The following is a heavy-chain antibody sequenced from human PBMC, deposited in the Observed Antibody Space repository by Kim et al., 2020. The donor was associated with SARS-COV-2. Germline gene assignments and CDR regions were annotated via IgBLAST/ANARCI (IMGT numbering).Heavy chain of an antibody. Sequence: YTPSLRSRVTISVDTSKNQFSLKLSSVTAADTAVYYCAQSRAAATQSFDYWGQGTLVTVSS. V-gene: IGHV4-34*01. D-gene: IGHD2-15*01. CDR3: AQSRAAATQSFDY. J-gene: IGHJ4*02.